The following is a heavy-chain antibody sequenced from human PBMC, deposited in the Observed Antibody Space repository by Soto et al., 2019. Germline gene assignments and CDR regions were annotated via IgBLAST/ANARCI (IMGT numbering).Heavy chain of an antibody. CDR1: EFTFSSYW. J-gene: IGHJ6*02. Sequence: HLVESGGGLVQPGGSLRLSCAASEFTFSSYWMNWVRQAPGKGLEWVANIKEDGSEKYYVDSVKGRFTISRDNAKNSLYLQMNSLRGEDTAVYYCARDLGAPGRGSAVGYYYHYGMDVWGQGTTVTVSS. CDR3: ARDLGAPGRGSAVGYYYHYGMDV. D-gene: IGHD2-2*01. CDR2: IKEDGSEK. V-gene: IGHV3-7*05.